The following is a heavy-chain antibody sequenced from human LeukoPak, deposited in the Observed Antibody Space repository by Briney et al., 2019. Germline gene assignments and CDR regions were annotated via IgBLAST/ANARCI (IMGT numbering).Heavy chain of an antibody. CDR3: ARRAL. CDR1: GGSISSSSYY. J-gene: IGHJ4*02. V-gene: IGHV4-39*01. CDR2: IYYSGST. Sequence: SETLSLTCTVSGGSISSSSYYWGWIRQPPGKGLEWIGSIYYSGSTYYNPPLKSRVTISVDTSKNQFSLKLSSVTAADTAVYYCARRALWGQGTLVTVSS.